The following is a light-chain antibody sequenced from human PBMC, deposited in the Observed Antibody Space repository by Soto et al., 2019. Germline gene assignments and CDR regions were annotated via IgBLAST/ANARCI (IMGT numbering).Light chain of an antibody. CDR1: QSISSY. V-gene: IGKV3-11*01. CDR2: DAS. CDR3: QPRGNWPPT. J-gene: IGKJ4*01. Sequence: EIVLTQSPATLSLSPGESATLSCRASQSISSYLAWYQQKPGQAPRLLVYDASNRATAIPARFSGSGSGTDFTLTISSLEPEDFAVYFCQPRGNWPPTFGGGTKVEIK.